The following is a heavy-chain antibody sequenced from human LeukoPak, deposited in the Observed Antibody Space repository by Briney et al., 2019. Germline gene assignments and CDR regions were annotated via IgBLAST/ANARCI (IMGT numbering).Heavy chain of an antibody. CDR3: TRLSGIVVAGAFDY. J-gene: IGHJ4*02. Sequence: GGSLRLSCAASGFTFDDHGMSWVRHVPGKGLEWVSSIYWNGDFTTYAESVKGRFTISRDNAKTSLYLQMNSLRVEDTAFYYCTRLSGIVVAGAFDYWGQGNLVTVSS. V-gene: IGHV3-20*04. D-gene: IGHD6-19*01. CDR2: IYWNGDFT. CDR1: GFTFDDHG.